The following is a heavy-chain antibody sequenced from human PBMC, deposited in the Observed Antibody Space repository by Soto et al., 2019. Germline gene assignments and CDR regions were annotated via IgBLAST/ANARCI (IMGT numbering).Heavy chain of an antibody. V-gene: IGHV4-38-2*01. CDR2: IYHGGST. CDR3: ARVGLWGPYDNDSRPYTFENWFDP. J-gene: IGHJ5*02. D-gene: IGHD3-22*01. Sequence: SETLSLTCAVSGYSISGGYYWGWLRPPPGKGLEWIGSIYHGGSTYYNPSLNGRVTLSIDMTNNHVYLILNSVTAADTAVYYCARVGLWGPYDNDSRPYTFENWFDPWGQGTLVTVSS. CDR1: GYSISGGYY.